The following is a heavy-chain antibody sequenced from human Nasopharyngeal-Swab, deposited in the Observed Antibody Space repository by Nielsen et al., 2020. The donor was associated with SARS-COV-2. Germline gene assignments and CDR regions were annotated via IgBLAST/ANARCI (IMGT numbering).Heavy chain of an antibody. V-gene: IGHV3-21*01. J-gene: IGHJ4*02. D-gene: IGHD6-13*01. CDR1: RFTFSSYI. Sequence: GGSLRLSCAASRFTFSSYIMNWVRKSQGKGLEWVSSISSSSSYIYYADSVKGRFTISRDNAKNSLYLQMNSLRAEDTAVYYCARADSSSWYFDYWGQGTLVTVSS. CDR2: ISSSSSYI. CDR3: ARADSSSWYFDY.